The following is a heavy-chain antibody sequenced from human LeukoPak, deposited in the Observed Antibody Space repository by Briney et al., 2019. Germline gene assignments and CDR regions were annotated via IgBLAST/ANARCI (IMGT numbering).Heavy chain of an antibody. CDR1: GFTFSSYS. CDR3: ARSGEQWPSYFDY. J-gene: IGHJ4*02. Sequence: GGSLRLSCAASGFTFSSYSMNWVRQAPGKGLEWVSSISGSSSYIYYADSVKGRFTISRDNAKNSLYLQMNSLRAEDTAVYYCARSGEQWPSYFDYWGQGTLVTVSS. V-gene: IGHV3-21*01. CDR2: ISGSSSYI. D-gene: IGHD6-19*01.